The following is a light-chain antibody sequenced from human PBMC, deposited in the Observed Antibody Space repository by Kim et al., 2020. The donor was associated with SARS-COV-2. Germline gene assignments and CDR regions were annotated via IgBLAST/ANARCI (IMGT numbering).Light chain of an antibody. CDR1: NIGSKS. V-gene: IGLV3-21*04. CDR3: QVWDSSRDHRV. CDR2: YDT. Sequence: SYELTQPPSVSMAPGQKARITCGGTNIGSKSVHWYQQKPGQAPVLVIYYDTDRPSGVSERFAGSISGDTAILTISKVEVGDEADYYCQVWDSSRDHRVFWGGTQLTVL. J-gene: IGLJ3*02.